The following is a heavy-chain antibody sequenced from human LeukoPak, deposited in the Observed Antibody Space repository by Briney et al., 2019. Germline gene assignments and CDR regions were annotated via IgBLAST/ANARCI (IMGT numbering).Heavy chain of an antibody. CDR1: GFTFSGFA. CDR3: TKERGGGGRRINLMVGGYGP. Sequence: GGSLRLSCAGSGFTFSGFAMHWVRQAPGKGLEWVAAISYHGRDKYYADAVSGRLTISRDNSKNTLHLEMNSLRTDDTAVYYCTKERGGGGRRINLMVGGYGPWGQGTQVTVSS. V-gene: IGHV3-30*04. D-gene: IGHD3-22*01. J-gene: IGHJ5*02. CDR2: ISYHGRDK.